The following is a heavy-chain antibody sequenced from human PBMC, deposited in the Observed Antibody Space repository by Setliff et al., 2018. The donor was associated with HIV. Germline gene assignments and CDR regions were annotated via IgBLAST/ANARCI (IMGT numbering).Heavy chain of an antibody. CDR1: GVTLNIAYG. J-gene: IGHJ4*02. D-gene: IGHD5-12*01. CDR2: IVPLLGTT. V-gene: IGHV1-69*06. CDR3: AIDVIGGWLRPKPDF. Sequence: SVKVSCKASGVTLNIAYGISWVRQAPGQGLEWMGGIVPLLGTTHYTQKFQGRVTITADKSTNTAYMELSGLRSEDTAVYYCAIDVIGGWLRPKPDFWGPGTLVTVSS.